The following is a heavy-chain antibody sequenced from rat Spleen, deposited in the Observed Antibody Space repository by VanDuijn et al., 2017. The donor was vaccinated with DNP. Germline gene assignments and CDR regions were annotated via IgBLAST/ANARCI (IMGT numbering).Heavy chain of an antibody. D-gene: IGHD5-1*01. CDR2: ITSGGSNT. CDR3: TTSGSAGFVY. V-gene: IGHV5-7*01. Sequence: EVRLVESGGGLVQPGRSLKLSCAASGFTFSSFAMAWVRQAPKKGLEWVATITSGGSNTYYRDSVKGRFTISRDYAKSTLYLQMDSLRSEDTATYYCTTSGSAGFVYWGQGTLVTVSS. J-gene: IGHJ3*01. CDR1: GFTFSSFA.